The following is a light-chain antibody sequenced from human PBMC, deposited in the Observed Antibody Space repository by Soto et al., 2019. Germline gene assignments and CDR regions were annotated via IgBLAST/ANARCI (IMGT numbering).Light chain of an antibody. CDR1: SSNIGSNY. CDR3: AAWDDSLSGHVV. V-gene: IGLV1-47*01. CDR2: KNN. J-gene: IGLJ2*01. Sequence: QSVLTQPPSASETPGQRVTISCSGSSSNIGSNYVYWYQQLPGTAPKLLIYKNNQRPSGVPDRFSGSNSGTSASLAISGLRSEDEADYYCAAWDDSLSGHVVFGGGTKLTVL.